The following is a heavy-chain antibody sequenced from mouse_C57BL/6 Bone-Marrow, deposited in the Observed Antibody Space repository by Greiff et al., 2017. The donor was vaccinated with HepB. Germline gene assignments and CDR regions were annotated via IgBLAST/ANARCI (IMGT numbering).Heavy chain of an antibody. J-gene: IGHJ3*01. CDR1: GYAFSSYW. D-gene: IGHD2-4*01. V-gene: IGHV1-80*01. CDR3: ARVYDYDQTGWFAF. CDR2: IYPGDGDT. Sequence: VQLVESGAELVKPGASVKISCKASGYAFSSYWMNWVKQRPGKGLEWIGQIYPGDGDTNYNGKFKGKATLTADKSSSTAYMQLSSLTSEASAVYFYARVYDYDQTGWFAFGVRGTLVTVTA.